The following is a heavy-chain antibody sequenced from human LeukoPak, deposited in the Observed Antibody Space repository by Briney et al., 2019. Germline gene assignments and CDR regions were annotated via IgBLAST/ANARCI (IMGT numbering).Heavy chain of an antibody. D-gene: IGHD2-2*02. Sequence: ASVKVSCKASGYSFTAYYMHWVRQAPGQGLEWMGLINPNSGGTNYAQKFQGRVTITRDTSITTAYMEMSRLRSDDTAVYYCAREGYCSSTSCYTRLWAFDIWGQGTMVTVSS. CDR1: GYSFTAYY. CDR2: INPNSGGT. J-gene: IGHJ3*02. V-gene: IGHV1-2*02. CDR3: AREGYCSSTSCYTRLWAFDI.